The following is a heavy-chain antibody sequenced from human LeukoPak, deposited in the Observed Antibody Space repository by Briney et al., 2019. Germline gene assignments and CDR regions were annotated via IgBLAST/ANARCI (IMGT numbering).Heavy chain of an antibody. CDR2: ISGSGGST. CDR1: GFTFSSYG. V-gene: IGHV3-23*01. J-gene: IGHJ4*02. Sequence: PGGSLRLSCAASGFTFSSYGMSWVRQAPGKGLEWVSAISGSGGSTYYADSVKGRFTISRDNSKNTLYLQMNSLRAEDTAVYYCARDLDSSGYSPIYFDYWGQGTLVTVSS. CDR3: ARDLDSSGYSPIYFDY. D-gene: IGHD3-22*01.